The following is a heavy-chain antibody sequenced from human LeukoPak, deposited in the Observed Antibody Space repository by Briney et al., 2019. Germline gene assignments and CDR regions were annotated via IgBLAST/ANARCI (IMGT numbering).Heavy chain of an antibody. J-gene: IGHJ4*02. V-gene: IGHV1-18*01. CDR3: ARGPSSSWVDY. CDR2: ISAYNGNT. D-gene: IGHD6-13*01. CDR1: GYTFTSYG. Sequence: EASVEVSCKASGYTFTSYGISWVRQAPGQGLEWMGWISAYNGNTDYAQKLQGRVTMTTDTSTSTAYMELKSLRSDDTAVYYCARGPSSSWVDYWGQGTLVTVSS.